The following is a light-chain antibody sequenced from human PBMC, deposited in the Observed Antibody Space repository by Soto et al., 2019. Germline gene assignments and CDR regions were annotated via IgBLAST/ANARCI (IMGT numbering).Light chain of an antibody. Sequence: QSVLTQPPSASGTPGQRVTISCSGSSSNIGSNTVNWYQQLPGTAPKLLIYSNNQRPSGVPDRFSGSKSGTSASLAISGLQSEDEADYYCVAWDDSLNGPFYVFGTGTKVTVL. J-gene: IGLJ1*01. CDR2: SNN. CDR3: VAWDDSLNGPFYV. V-gene: IGLV1-44*01. CDR1: SSNIGSNT.